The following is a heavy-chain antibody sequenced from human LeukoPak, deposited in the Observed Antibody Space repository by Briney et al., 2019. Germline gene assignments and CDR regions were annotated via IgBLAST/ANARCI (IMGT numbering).Heavy chain of an antibody. CDR3: ARQSGSGSYWYFDL. J-gene: IGHJ2*01. CDR2: IHYSGST. CDR1: GGSISSGGYY. Sequence: SQTLSLTCTVSGGSISSGGYYWSWIRQPPGKGLEWIGSIHYSGSTYQNPSLRSRVTMSLNTSENQLSLKLSSVTAADTAVYCCARQSGSGSYWYFDLWGRGTLATVSS. D-gene: IGHD3-22*01. V-gene: IGHV4-39*07.